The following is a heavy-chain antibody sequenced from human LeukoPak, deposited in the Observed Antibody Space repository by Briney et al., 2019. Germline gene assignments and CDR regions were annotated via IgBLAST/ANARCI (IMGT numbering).Heavy chain of an antibody. D-gene: IGHD3-22*01. CDR2: IYHSGST. J-gene: IGHJ4*02. CDR3: ARHDYSLYYYDSSGYVFDY. CDR1: GYSISSGYY. V-gene: IGHV4-38-2*01. Sequence: PSETLSLTCALSGYSISSGYYWGWIRQPPGKGLEWIGSIYHSGSTYYNPSLKSRVTISVDTSKNQFSLKLSSVTAADTAVYYCARHDYSLYYYDSSGYVFDYWGQGTLVTVSS.